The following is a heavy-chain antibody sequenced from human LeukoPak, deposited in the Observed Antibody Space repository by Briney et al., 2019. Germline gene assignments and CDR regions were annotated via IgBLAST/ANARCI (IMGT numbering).Heavy chain of an antibody. V-gene: IGHV4-34*01. D-gene: IGHD3-10*01. CDR3: ARYGSGSYYRVYYYYMDV. CDR1: GGSFSGYY. J-gene: IGHJ6*03. CDR2: INHSGGT. Sequence: PSETLSLTCAVYGGSFSGYYWSWIRQPPGKGLEWIGEINHSGGTNYNPSLKSRVTISVDTSKNQFSLKLSSVTAADTAVYYCARYGSGSYYRVYYYYMDVWGKGTTVTVSS.